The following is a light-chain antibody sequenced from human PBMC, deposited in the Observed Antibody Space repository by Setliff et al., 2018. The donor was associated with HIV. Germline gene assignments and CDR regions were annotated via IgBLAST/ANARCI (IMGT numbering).Light chain of an antibody. CDR2: GAS. J-gene: IGKJ4*01. CDR3: QQYDKSPLT. CDR1: QAINNRY. V-gene: IGKV3-20*01. Sequence: EIVLTQSPGTLSLSPGERATLSCRASQAINNRYVAWYQEKPGQAPRFLIFGASNRATGIPDRFIGSGSGTDFTLTITRLEPEDFAVYYCQQYDKSPLTFGGGTKVDIK.